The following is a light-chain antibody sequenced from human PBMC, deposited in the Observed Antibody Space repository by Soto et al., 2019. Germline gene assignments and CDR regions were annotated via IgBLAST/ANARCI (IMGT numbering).Light chain of an antibody. CDR2: GAS. CDR1: QSVGGN. J-gene: IGKJ1*01. V-gene: IGKV3-15*01. Sequence: EIVMTQSPATLSVSPGERATLSCRASQSVGGNLAWYQQKPGQAPRLLIYGASTRATGIPARFSGSGSGTEFTLTISSLQSEDFAVYYCQQYNNWPPAFGQGTKVEIK. CDR3: QQYNNWPPA.